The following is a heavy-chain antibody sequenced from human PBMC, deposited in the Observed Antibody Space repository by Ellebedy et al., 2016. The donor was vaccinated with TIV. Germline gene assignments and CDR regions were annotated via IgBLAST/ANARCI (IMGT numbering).Heavy chain of an antibody. Sequence: GESLKISCAASGFTFRSCALSWVRQAPGKGLEWVSSISGNGGSTIYADSVKGRFTISRDNSKNTLYLQMNSLRAEDTAIYYCAKKMRTVTTTIDYWGQGTLVTVSS. V-gene: IGHV3-23*01. CDR1: GFTFRSCA. D-gene: IGHD4-17*01. CDR2: ISGNGGST. J-gene: IGHJ4*02. CDR3: AKKMRTVTTTIDY.